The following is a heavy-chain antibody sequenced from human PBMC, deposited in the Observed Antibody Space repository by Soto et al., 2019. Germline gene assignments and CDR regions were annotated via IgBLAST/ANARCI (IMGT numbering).Heavy chain of an antibody. CDR1: GFSLSTAGKG. D-gene: IGHD2-21*02. J-gene: IGHJ6*02. CDR2: IFWEGDR. V-gene: IGHV2-5*02. Sequence: PGPTLVYHAPTLTLTCTFSGFSLSTAGKGVDWIGQPPGKALDWIAFIFWEGDRRYRSSLMSRLTIAKDTSKNQVVLTMTNMDPVDTATYYCVHSRCGGDCLQSYSSHYYYGMDIWGQGTTVTVSS. CDR3: VHSRCGGDCLQSYSSHYYYGMDI.